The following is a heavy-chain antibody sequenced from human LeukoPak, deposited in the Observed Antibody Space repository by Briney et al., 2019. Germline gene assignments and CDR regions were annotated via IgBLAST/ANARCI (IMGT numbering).Heavy chain of an antibody. CDR2: IYYSGST. V-gene: IGHV4-59*01. Sequence: SETLSLTCTVSGGSISSYYWSWIRQPPGKGLEWIGYIYYSGSTNYNSSFKSRVTISIDTSKNQFSLRLSSVTAADTAVYYCAGGRRYSYGQGWFDPWGQGTLVTVSS. D-gene: IGHD5-18*01. CDR3: AGGRRYSYGQGWFDP. CDR1: GGSISSYY. J-gene: IGHJ5*02.